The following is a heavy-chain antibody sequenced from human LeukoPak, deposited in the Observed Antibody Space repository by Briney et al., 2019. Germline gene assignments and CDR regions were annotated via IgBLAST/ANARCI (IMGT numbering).Heavy chain of an antibody. V-gene: IGHV3-23*01. CDR3: AKRRTYYFDY. J-gene: IGHJ4*02. Sequence: GGSLRLSCATSGFSFSTYAMSWVRQAPGKGLEWVSAISGSGGSTYYADSVKGRFTISRDNSKNTLYLQMNSLRAEDTAVYYCAKRRTYYFDYWGQGTLVTVSS. CDR2: ISGSGGST. CDR1: GFSFSTYA. D-gene: IGHD1-14*01.